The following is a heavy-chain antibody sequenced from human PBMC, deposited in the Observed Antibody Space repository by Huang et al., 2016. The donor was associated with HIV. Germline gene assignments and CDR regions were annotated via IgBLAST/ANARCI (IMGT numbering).Heavy chain of an antibody. CDR2: IYSGGTT. Sequence: EVQLVESGGGLIQPGGSLRLSCAASGFTVSGTYMGWVRQAPRKGLEVVSVIYSGGTTYFADSVKGRFTFSRDNSKNTVYLQMNSLRADDTAVYYCARGGNTVGYFDNWGQGTLVTVSS. CDR1: GFTVSGTY. V-gene: IGHV3-53*01. J-gene: IGHJ4*02. CDR3: ARGGNTVGYFDN. D-gene: IGHD1-26*01.